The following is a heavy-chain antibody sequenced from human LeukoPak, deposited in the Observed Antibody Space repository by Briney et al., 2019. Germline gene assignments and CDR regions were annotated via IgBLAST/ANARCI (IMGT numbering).Heavy chain of an antibody. Sequence: ASVKVSCKASGYTFTSYAMHWVRRAPGQRLEWMGWINAGNGNTKYSQKFQGRVTITRDTSASTAYMELSSLRSEDTAVYYCARDADKSYDWNYDLNWFDPWGQGTLVTVSS. J-gene: IGHJ5*02. D-gene: IGHD1-7*01. CDR3: ARDADKSYDWNYDLNWFDP. CDR2: INAGNGNT. CDR1: GYTFTSYA. V-gene: IGHV1-3*01.